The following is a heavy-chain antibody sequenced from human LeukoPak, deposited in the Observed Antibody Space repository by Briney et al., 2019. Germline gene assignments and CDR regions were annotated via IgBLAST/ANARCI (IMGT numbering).Heavy chain of an antibody. CDR3: ARGVPNWNDELFGMDV. J-gene: IGHJ6*02. V-gene: IGHV3-30-3*01. CDR2: ISYDGSNK. CDR1: GFTFSSYA. Sequence: PGGSLRLSCAASGFTFSSYAMHWVRQAPGKGLEWVAVISYDGSNKYYADSVKGRFTISRDNSKNTLYLQMNSLRAEDTAVYYCARGVPNWNDELFGMDVWGQGTTVTVSS. D-gene: IGHD1-1*01.